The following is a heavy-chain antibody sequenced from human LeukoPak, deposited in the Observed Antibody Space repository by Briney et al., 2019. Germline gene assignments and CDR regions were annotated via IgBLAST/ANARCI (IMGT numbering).Heavy chain of an antibody. V-gene: IGHV3-7*01. Sequence: PGGSLRLSCAASGFTFSSYWMSWVRQAPGKGLEWVANIKQDGSEKYYVDSVKGRFTISRDNAKNSLYLQMNSLRAEDTAVYYCAKGGSHDYGDYRPGAFHLWGQGTMVTVSS. CDR2: IKQDGSEK. CDR3: AKGGSHDYGDYRPGAFHL. CDR1: GFTFSSYW. D-gene: IGHD4-17*01. J-gene: IGHJ3*01.